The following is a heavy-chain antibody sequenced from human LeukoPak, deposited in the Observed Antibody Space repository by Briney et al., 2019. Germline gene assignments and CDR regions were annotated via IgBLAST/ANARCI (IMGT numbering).Heavy chain of an antibody. CDR3: ARDPRRFLEWLSANWFDP. V-gene: IGHV3-48*01. D-gene: IGHD3-3*01. CDR1: GFTFSSYS. Sequence: PGGSLRLSCAASGFTFSSYSMNWVRQAPGKGLEWVSYISSSGSTIYYADSVKGRFAISRDNAKNSLYLQMNSLRAEDTAVYYCARDPRRFLEWLSANWFDPWGQGTLVTVSS. J-gene: IGHJ5*02. CDR2: ISSSGSTI.